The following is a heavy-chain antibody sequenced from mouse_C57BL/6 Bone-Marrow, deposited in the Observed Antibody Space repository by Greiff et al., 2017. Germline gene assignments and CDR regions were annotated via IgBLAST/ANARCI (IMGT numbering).Heavy chain of an antibody. V-gene: IGHV1-62-2*01. Sequence: VQLQQSGAELVKPGASVKLSCKASGYTFTEYTITWVKQRSGQGLEWIGWFYPGSGSIKYNEKFKDKATLTADKSSSTGYMELSRLTSEDSAVYFCARRGRGVYDSYYGGYVDVWGTGATVTVAS. CDR1: GYTFTEYT. CDR2: FYPGSGSI. D-gene: IGHD2-3*01. J-gene: IGHJ1*03. CDR3: ARRGRGVYDSYYGGYVDV.